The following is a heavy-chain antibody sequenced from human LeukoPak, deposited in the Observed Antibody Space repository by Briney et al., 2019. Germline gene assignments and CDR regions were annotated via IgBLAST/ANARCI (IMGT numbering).Heavy chain of an antibody. J-gene: IGHJ4*02. CDR3: ARDRYCSGGSCSRPFDY. V-gene: IGHV3-74*01. D-gene: IGHD2-15*01. Sequence: PGGSLRLSCAASGFTFSSYWMHWVRQAPGKGLVWVSRINSDGNSTSYADSVKGRFTISRDNAKNTLYLQMNSLRAEDTAVYYCARDRYCSGGSCSRPFDYWGQGTLVTVSS. CDR1: GFTFSSYW. CDR2: INSDGNST.